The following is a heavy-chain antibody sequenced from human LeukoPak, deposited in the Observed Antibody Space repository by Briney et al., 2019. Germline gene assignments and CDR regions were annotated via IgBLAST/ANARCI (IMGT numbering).Heavy chain of an antibody. CDR1: GFIFSSYG. V-gene: IGHV3-30*02. Sequence: GSLRLSCAASGFIFSSYGMHWVRQAPGKGLEWVAFIRYDGSDKYYADSVKGRFTIYRDNSKNTLYLQMNSLRVEDTAVYYCAKVVDNLDYWGQGTLVTVSS. CDR3: AKVVDNLDY. J-gene: IGHJ4*02. D-gene: IGHD2-15*01. CDR2: IRYDGSDK.